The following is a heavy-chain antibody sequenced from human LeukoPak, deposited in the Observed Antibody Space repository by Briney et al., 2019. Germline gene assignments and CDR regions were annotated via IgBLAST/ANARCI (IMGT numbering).Heavy chain of an antibody. CDR3: ARGRMYTANSHYYFYNMDV. J-gene: IGHJ6*03. Sequence: GGSLRLSCAASGFTVSSYAVHWVRQTPGKGLEWVAVFSYDGSKKYYADSLKGRFTISRDKYKNTLDLQMNSVRAEDTAVYYCARGRMYTANSHYYFYNMDVWGKGTTVTVSS. CDR2: FSYDGSKK. D-gene: IGHD5-18*01. V-gene: IGHV3-30*01. CDR1: GFTVSSYA.